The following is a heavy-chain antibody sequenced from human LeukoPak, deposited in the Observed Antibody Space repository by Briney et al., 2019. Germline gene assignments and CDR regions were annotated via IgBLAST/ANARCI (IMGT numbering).Heavy chain of an antibody. CDR2: IWYDGSNK. D-gene: IGHD1-1*01. J-gene: IGHJ6*02. V-gene: IGHV3-33*01. CDR1: GFTFSSYV. CDR3: ARATTSSRTYYYYYGMDV. Sequence: GGSLRLSCAASGFTFSSYVMHWVRQAPGKGLEWVAVIWYDGSNKYYADSVKGRFTISRDNSKNTLYLQMNSLRAEDTAVYYCARATTSSRTYYYYYGMDVWGQGTTVTVSS.